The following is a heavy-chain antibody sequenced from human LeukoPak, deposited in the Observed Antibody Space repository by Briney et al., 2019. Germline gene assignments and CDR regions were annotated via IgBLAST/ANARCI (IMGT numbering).Heavy chain of an antibody. CDR1: GFTFSSYA. Sequence: GGSLRLSCAASGFTFSSYAMNWVRQAPGKGLEWVSGISGSGGGTYYADSVKGRFTISRDDSKSTMYLQMNSLRAGDTAVYYCAKAGCTSTSCYSNCWGQGTLVTVSS. V-gene: IGHV3-23*01. CDR3: AKAGCTSTSCYSNC. D-gene: IGHD2-2*01. CDR2: ISGSGGGT. J-gene: IGHJ4*02.